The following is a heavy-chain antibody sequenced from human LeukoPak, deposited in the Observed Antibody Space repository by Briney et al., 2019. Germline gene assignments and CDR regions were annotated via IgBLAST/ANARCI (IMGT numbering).Heavy chain of an antibody. CDR2: IYSGGDR. CDR3: AKGPPTVTTRMDY. D-gene: IGHD4-17*01. V-gene: IGHV3-53*01. CDR1: GFTVSSNY. Sequence: GGSLRLSCAASGFTVSSNYMSWVRQAPGKGLEQVSVIYSGGDRYYADSVKGRFTISRDNSKNTLYLQMNSLRAEDTAVYYCAKGPPTVTTRMDYWGQGTLVTVSS. J-gene: IGHJ4*02.